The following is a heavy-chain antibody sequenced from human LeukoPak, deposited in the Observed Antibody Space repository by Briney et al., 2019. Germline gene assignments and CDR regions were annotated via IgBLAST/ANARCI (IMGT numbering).Heavy chain of an antibody. CDR1: GGSFSGYY. Sequence: PSETLSPTCAVYGGSFSGYYWSWIRQPPGKGLEWIGEINHSGSTNYDPSLKSRVTISVDTSKNQFSLKLSSVTAADTAVYYCARARGIMDVWGQGTTVTVSS. CDR3: ARARGIMDV. CDR2: INHSGST. V-gene: IGHV4-34*01. J-gene: IGHJ6*02.